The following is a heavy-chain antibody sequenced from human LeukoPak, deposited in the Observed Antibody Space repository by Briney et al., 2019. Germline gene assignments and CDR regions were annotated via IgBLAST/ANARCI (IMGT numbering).Heavy chain of an antibody. J-gene: IGHJ3*02. D-gene: IGHD2-21*01. CDR3: ARVPYGFSLGYCGGECYSGAFDI. CDR2: VSYSGST. Sequence: SETLSLTCTVSGGLISSGDFYWSWIRQPPGKGLEWIGYVSYSGSTYYNPSLKSRVIMSVDTSKSQFSLEVTSLTAADTAVYYCARVPYGFSLGYCGGECYSGAFDIWGQGTMVTVSS. V-gene: IGHV4-30-4*01. CDR1: GGLISSGDFY.